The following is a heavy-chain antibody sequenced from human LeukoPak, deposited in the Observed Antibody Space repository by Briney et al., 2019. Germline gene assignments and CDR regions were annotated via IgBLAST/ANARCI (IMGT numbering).Heavy chain of an antibody. J-gene: IGHJ4*02. Sequence: GGSLRLSCAASGFTFDDYAMHWVRQAPGKGLEWVSGISWNSGSIGYADSVKGRFTISRDNAKNSLYLQMNSLRAEDTALYYCAPMGGYSGYDVDYWGQGTLVTVSS. D-gene: IGHD5-12*01. CDR1: GFTFDDYA. V-gene: IGHV3-9*01. CDR3: APMGGYSGYDVDY. CDR2: ISWNSGSI.